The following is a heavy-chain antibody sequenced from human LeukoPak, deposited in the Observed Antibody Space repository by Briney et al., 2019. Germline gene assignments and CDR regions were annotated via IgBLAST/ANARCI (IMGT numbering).Heavy chain of an antibody. J-gene: IGHJ5*02. CDR3: ATNILVRDIINWFDP. CDR1: GYTFTSYY. Sequence: ASVKVSCKASGYTFTSYYMHWVRQAPGQGLEWMGWIEPNSGDTRSAQKFQGRVIMTRDTSTGTAYMELSSLRYDDTAVYYCATNILVRDIINWFDPWGQGTLVTVSS. CDR2: IEPNSGDT. V-gene: IGHV1-2*02. D-gene: IGHD3-10*01.